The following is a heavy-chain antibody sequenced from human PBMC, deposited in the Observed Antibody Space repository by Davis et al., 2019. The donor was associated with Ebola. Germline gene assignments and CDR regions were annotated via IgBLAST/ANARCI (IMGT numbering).Heavy chain of an antibody. CDR2: INSDGSST. CDR1: GFTFSSYW. J-gene: IGHJ4*02. V-gene: IGHV3-74*01. D-gene: IGHD3-9*01. CDR3: ARVDYDILTGYCDY. Sequence: GESLKISCAASGFTFSSYWMHWVRQAPGKGLVWVSRINSDGSSTSYADSVKGRFTISRDNAKNTLYLQMNSLRAEDTAVYYCARVDYDILTGYCDYWGQGTLVTVSS.